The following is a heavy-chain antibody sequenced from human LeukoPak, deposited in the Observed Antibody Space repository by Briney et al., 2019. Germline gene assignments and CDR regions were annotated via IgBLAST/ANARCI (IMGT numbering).Heavy chain of an antibody. D-gene: IGHD1-26*01. Sequence: GGSLRLSCAASGFTFSSYGMHWVRQVPGKGLEWVAAISYDGSNKYYADSVKGRFTISRDNSKNTLYLQMNSLRAEDTAVYYCATDRVVGASTSFQFWGQGTLVTVSS. CDR2: ISYDGSNK. CDR1: GFTFSSYG. V-gene: IGHV3-30*03. J-gene: IGHJ1*01. CDR3: ATDRVVGASTSFQF.